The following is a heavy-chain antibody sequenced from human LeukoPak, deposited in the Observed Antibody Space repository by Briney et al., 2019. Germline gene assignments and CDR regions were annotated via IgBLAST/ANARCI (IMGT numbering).Heavy chain of an antibody. J-gene: IGHJ4*02. CDR1: GFTFSSYG. CDR3: ARYTSNVVGKRHYFDY. CDR2: IRYDGSNK. D-gene: IGHD1-26*01. V-gene: IGHV3-30*02. Sequence: GGSLRLSCAASGFTFSSYGMHWVRQAPGKGLEWVAFIRYDGSNKYYADSVKGRFTISRDNSKNTLYLQMNSLRAEDTAVYYCARYTSNVVGKRHYFDYWGQGTLVTVSS.